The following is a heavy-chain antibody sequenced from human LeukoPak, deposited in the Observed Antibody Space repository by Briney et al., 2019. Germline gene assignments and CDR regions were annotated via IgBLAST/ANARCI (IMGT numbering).Heavy chain of an antibody. V-gene: IGHV3-73*01. D-gene: IGHD3-3*01. CDR1: GFTFSGSA. CDR2: IRSKANSYAT. J-gene: IGHJ4*02. CDR3: TRHPDYDFWSGYSAIDY. Sequence: GGSLRLSCAASGFTFSGSAMHWVRQASGKGLEWVGRIRSKANSYATAYAASVKGRFTISRDDSRNTAYLQMNSLKTEDTAVYYCTRHPDYDFWSGYSAIDYWGQGTLVTVSS.